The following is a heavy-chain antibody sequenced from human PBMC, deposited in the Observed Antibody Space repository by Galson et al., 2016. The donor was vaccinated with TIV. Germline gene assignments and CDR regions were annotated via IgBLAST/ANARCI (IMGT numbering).Heavy chain of an antibody. CDR3: SKYDRSSFWFDP. V-gene: IGHV4-61*02. J-gene: IGHJ5*02. Sequence: TLSLTCTVSGDSIINGTYYWNWIRQASGKGLEWIGRIYSSGSTKCNPSLNSRVTISMDTSKNQFFLKLSSVTAADTAVYYCSKYDRSSFWFDPWGQGTPVTVTS. CDR1: GDSIINGTYY. CDR2: IYSSGST. D-gene: IGHD3-22*01.